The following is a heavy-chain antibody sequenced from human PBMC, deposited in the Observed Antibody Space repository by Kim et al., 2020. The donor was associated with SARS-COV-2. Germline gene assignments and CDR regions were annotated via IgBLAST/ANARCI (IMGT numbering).Heavy chain of an antibody. V-gene: IGHV4-39*01. CDR2: IYYSGST. J-gene: IGHJ4*02. CDR1: GGSISSSSYY. D-gene: IGHD5-18*01. Sequence: SETLSLTCTVSGGSISSSSYYWGWIRQPPGKGLEWIGSIYYSGSTYYNPSLKSRVTISVDTSKNQFSLKLSSVTAADTAVYYCARLFGQRGYSYGSQFDYWGQGTLVTVSS. CDR3: ARLFGQRGYSYGSQFDY.